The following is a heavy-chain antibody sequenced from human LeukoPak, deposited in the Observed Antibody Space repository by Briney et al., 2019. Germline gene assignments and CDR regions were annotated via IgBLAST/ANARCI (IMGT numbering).Heavy chain of an antibody. CDR1: GFTFSSYA. CDR2: ISDSGGNP. CDR3: TKIDYTINA. V-gene: IGHV3-23*01. Sequence: GGSLRLSCAAPGFTFSSYAMSWVRQAPGKGLKWVSAISDSGGNPYYADSVEGRFTISRDNSKNTLYLHMDSLRAEDTALYYCTKIDYTINAWGQGTLVTVSS. J-gene: IGHJ5*02. D-gene: IGHD3-3*01.